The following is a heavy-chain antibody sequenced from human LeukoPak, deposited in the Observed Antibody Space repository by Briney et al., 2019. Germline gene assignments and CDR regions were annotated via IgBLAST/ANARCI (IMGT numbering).Heavy chain of an antibody. V-gene: IGHV3-7*01. D-gene: IGHD6-6*01. CDR3: ARDRIKIAARGDY. J-gene: IGHJ4*02. CDR2: IKQDGSEK. Sequence: PGGSLRLSCAASGFTFSSYWMSWVRQAPGKGLEWVANIKQDGSEKYYVDSVKGRFTISRDNAKNSLYLQMNSLRAEDTAVYYCARDRIKIAARGDYWGQGTLVTVSS. CDR1: GFTFSSYW.